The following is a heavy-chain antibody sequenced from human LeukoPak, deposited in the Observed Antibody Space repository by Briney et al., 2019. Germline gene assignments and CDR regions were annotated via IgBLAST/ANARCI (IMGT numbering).Heavy chain of an antibody. V-gene: IGHV4-4*07. CDR2: IYTSGST. D-gene: IGHD3-22*01. J-gene: IGHJ3*02. Sequence: SETLSLTCTVSGGSISSYYWSWIRQPAGKGLEWIGRIYTSGSTNYNPSLKSRVTMSVDTSKNQFSLKLSSVTAADTAVYYCARGPPGRFDNTIDSSGYGRPPIWGQGTMVTVSS. CDR3: ARGPPGRFDNTIDSSGYGRPPI. CDR1: GGSISSYY.